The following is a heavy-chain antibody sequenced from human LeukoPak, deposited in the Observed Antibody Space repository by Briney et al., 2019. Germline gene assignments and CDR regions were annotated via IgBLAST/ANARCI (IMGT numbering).Heavy chain of an antibody. CDR3: AREMGATSIDAFDI. Sequence: ASVKVSCKASGYTFTSYGISWVRQAPGQGLEWMGWISAYNGNTNYAQKLQGRVTMTTDTSTGTAYMELRSLRSDDTAVYYCAREMGATSIDAFDIWGQGTMVTVSS. J-gene: IGHJ3*02. CDR1: GYTFTSYG. CDR2: ISAYNGNT. D-gene: IGHD1-26*01. V-gene: IGHV1-18*01.